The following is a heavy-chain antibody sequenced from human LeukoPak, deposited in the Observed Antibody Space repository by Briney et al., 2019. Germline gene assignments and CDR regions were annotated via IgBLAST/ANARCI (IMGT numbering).Heavy chain of an antibody. CDR3: ASKIAEYYFDY. D-gene: IGHD2-15*01. V-gene: IGHV3-74*01. CDR2: INSDGSST. CDR1: GFTFSSYS. J-gene: IGHJ4*02. Sequence: PGGSLRLSCAASGFTFSSYSMNWVRQAPGKGLVWVSRINSDGSSTSYADSVKGRFTISRDNAKNTLYLQMNSLRAEDTAVYYCASKIAEYYFDYWGQGTLVTVSS.